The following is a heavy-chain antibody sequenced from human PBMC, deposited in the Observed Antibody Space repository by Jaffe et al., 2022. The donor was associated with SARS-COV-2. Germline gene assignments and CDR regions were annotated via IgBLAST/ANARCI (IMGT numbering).Heavy chain of an antibody. D-gene: IGHD2-15*01. CDR3: AKDEGHCSGGSCFHEIAS. CDR2: ISYDGNDK. V-gene: IGHV3-30*18. J-gene: IGHJ4*02. CDR1: GFTFSSYG. Sequence: QVQLVESGGGVVQPGTSLRLSCAASGFTFSSYGIHWVRQAPGKGLEWVAGISYDGNDKYYVDSVKGRFTISRDNSRNTLYLQINSLSSDDTAVYHCAKDEGHCSGGSCFHEIASWGQGTLVTVSS.